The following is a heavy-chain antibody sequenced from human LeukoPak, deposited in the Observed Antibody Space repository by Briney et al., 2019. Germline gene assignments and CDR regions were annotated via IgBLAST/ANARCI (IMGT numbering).Heavy chain of an antibody. D-gene: IGHD5-18*01. CDR1: GGSISSSSYY. V-gene: IGHV4-39*01. J-gene: IGHJ4*02. CDR3: ARFSRGYSYAFDY. CDR2: IYYSGST. Sequence: SETQSLTCTVSGGSISSSSYYWGWIRQPPGKGLEWIGSIYYSGSTYYNPSLKSRVTISVDTSKNQFSLKLSSVTAADTAVYYCARFSRGYSYAFDYWGQGTLVTVSS.